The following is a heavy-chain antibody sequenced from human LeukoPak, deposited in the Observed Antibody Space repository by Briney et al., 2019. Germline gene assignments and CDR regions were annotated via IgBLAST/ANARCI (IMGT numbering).Heavy chain of an antibody. J-gene: IGHJ4*02. CDR3: SSMDFFDY. CDR1: GGSISSYY. V-gene: IGHV4-59*04. D-gene: IGHD2/OR15-2a*01. Sequence: SETLSLTCTVSGGSISSYYWSWIRQPPGKGLEWIGYIYYSGSTYYNPSLKSRVTISVDTSKNQFSLKLSSVTAADTAVYYCSSMDFFDYWGQGTLVTVSS. CDR2: IYYSGST.